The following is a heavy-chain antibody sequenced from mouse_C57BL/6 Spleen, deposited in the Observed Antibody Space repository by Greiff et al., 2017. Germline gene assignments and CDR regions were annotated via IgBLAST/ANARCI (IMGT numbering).Heavy chain of an antibody. J-gene: IGHJ4*01. CDR2: IYPGDGDT. V-gene: IGHV1-82*01. D-gene: IGHD1-1*01. Sequence: QVQLQQSGPELVKPGASVKISCKASGYAFSSSWMNWVKQRPGKGLEWIGRIYPGDGDTNYNGKFKGTATLTADKSSSTAYMQLSSLTSEDSAVYFCARSRAVVATDYAMDYWGQGTSVTVSS. CDR1: GYAFSSSW. CDR3: ARSRAVVATDYAMDY.